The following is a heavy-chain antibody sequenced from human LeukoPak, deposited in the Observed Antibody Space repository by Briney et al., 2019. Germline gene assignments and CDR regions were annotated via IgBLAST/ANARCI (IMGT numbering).Heavy chain of an antibody. Sequence: SETLSLTCTVSGGSISSNNYYWSWIRQPPGREMEWIASINYGGTTYYNPSLKSRVTISVDTPKNQFSLRLSSVTAADTALYLCARYVVSGAGKYYFDYWGQGSLVTVSS. D-gene: IGHD3-10*01. CDR2: INYGGTT. V-gene: IGHV4-39*01. J-gene: IGHJ4*02. CDR1: GGSISSNNYY. CDR3: ARYVVSGAGKYYFDY.